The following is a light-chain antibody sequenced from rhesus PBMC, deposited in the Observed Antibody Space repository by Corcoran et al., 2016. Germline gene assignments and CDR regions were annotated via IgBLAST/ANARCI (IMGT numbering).Light chain of an antibody. CDR1: QSTGSW. Sequence: DIQMTQSPSSLSASVGDTVTIPCRASQSTGSWLAWYQQKPGNAPKVLIYKASSLQSGVPSRFSGSGSGTDFTLTINRRQSEDVATYYCRQCGSRPPTFGQGTKVEFQ. J-gene: IGKJ1*01. CDR2: KAS. V-gene: IGKV1-22*01. CDR3: RQCGSRPPT.